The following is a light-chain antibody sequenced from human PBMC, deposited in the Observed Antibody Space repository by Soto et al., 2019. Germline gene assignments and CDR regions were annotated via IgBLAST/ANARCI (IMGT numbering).Light chain of an antibody. Sequence: SYELTQPPSVSVSPGQTASITCSGDTVGDKYACWYQQKPGQSPVLVIYQDSKRPSGIPERFSGSNSGNTATLTISGTQAMDEADYYCQAWDSSTAVFGGGTKLTVL. CDR1: TVGDKY. J-gene: IGLJ2*01. CDR3: QAWDSSTAV. CDR2: QDS. V-gene: IGLV3-1*01.